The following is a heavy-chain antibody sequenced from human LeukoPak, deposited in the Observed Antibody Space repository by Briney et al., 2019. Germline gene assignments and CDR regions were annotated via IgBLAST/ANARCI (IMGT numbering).Heavy chain of an antibody. CDR2: ISYDGGNI. V-gene: IGHV3-30*04. Sequence: GGSLRLSCAASGFIFSSYTIHWVRQAPGRGLEWLTFISYDGGNIYYADSVKGRFTISRDNSKNTVYLQMSSLGADDTAVYFCARGSRQTDYWGQGTLVTVSS. D-gene: IGHD2-15*01. J-gene: IGHJ4*02. CDR3: ARGSRQTDY. CDR1: GFIFSSYT.